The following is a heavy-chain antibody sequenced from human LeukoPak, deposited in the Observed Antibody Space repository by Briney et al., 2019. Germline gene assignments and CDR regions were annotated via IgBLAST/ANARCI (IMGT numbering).Heavy chain of an antibody. CDR3: AKDIGSYYDY. Sequence: GGSLRLSCAASGFTFSNYAMHWVRQAPGKGLEWVALISYDGTNKYYADSVKGRFTISRDNSKNTLYLQTNSLRPEDTAVYYCAKDIGSYYDYWGQGILVTVSS. CDR2: ISYDGTNK. CDR1: GFTFSNYA. J-gene: IGHJ4*02. V-gene: IGHV3-30*04. D-gene: IGHD3-10*01.